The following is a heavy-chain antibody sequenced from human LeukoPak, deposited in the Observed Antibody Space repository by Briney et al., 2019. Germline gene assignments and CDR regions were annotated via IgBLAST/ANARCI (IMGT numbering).Heavy chain of an antibody. D-gene: IGHD5-12*01. CDR2: IKQDGSEK. J-gene: IGHJ4*02. CDR1: GFTFSSYW. V-gene: IGHV3-7*03. CDR3: ARTPLDSGYDYYFDY. Sequence: PGGSLRLSCAASGFTFSSYWMSWVRQAPGKGLEWVANIKQDGSEKYYVDSVKGRFTISRDNAKNSLYLQMNSLRAEDTDVYYCARTPLDSGYDYYFDYWGQGTLVTVSS.